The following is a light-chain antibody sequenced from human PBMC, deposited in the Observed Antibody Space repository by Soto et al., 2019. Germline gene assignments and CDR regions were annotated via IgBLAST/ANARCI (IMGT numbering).Light chain of an antibody. V-gene: IGKV3-20*01. CDR1: QTIASSY. J-gene: IGKJ2*01. CDR2: GAS. CDR3: QQYGNSPYT. Sequence: EIGLTQSPGTLSLSPGERATLSCRASQTIASSYLAWYQQNPGQPPRLLIYGASSRATGIPDRFSGSGSGTDFTLTISRLEPADFALYYCQQYGNSPYTFGQGTRLEIK.